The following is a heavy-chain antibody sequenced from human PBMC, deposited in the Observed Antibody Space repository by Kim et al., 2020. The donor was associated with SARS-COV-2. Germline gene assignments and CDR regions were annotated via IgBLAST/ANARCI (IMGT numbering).Heavy chain of an antibody. Sequence: ASVKVSCKASGYTFTSYGISWVRQAPGQGLEWMGWISAYNGNTNYAQKLQGRVTMTTDTSTSKAYMELSSLRSDDTAVYYCARETTHSSGWYYSSYYYYGMDVWGQETTVTVTS. J-gene: IGHJ6*02. CDR1: GYTFTSYG. D-gene: IGHD6-19*01. V-gene: IGHV1-18*01. CDR2: ISAYNGNT. CDR3: ARETTHSSGWYYSSYYYYGMDV.